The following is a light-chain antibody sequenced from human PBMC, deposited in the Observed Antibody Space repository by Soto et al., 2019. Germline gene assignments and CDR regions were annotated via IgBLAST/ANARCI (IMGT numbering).Light chain of an antibody. V-gene: IGKV3-20*01. Sequence: EIVMTHSPATLSVSPWEIATLSCGASQSVSSNLAWYQQKPGQAPRLLIYGASSRATGIPDRFSGTGSGTDFTLTISRLEPEDFAVYYCQQYDSSPKTFDQGTKVDIK. J-gene: IGKJ1*01. CDR2: GAS. CDR1: QSVSSN. CDR3: QQYDSSPKT.